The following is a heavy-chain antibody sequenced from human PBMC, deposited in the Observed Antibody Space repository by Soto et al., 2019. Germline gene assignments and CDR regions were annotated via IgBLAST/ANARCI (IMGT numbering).Heavy chain of an antibody. J-gene: IGHJ4*02. CDR3: AKETYDASGYPLFDS. V-gene: IGHV3-23*01. D-gene: IGHD3-22*01. CDR2: VSGSGAFA. CDR1: GFTFGSYA. Sequence: EVQMFQSGGGLVQPGGSLRLSCAASGFTFGSYAMSWVRQAPGKGLEWVATVSGSGAFAEYADSVKGRFTISRDNSRDTLYVQMESLRAEETAIFYCAKETYDASGYPLFDSWGQGTLVTVS.